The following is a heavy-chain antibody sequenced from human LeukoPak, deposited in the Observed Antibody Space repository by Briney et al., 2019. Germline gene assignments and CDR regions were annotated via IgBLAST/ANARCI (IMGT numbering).Heavy chain of an antibody. Sequence: VKVSCKXSGYTFTSSALNWVRQAPGQGLEWMGWINTNTGNPTYAQGFTGRFVFSLDTSVSTAYLHISSLEAEDTAIYYCATDLKKGDSGCFDYWGQGTLVTVSS. CDR3: ATDLKKGDSGCFDY. D-gene: IGHD6-19*01. CDR2: INTNTGNP. J-gene: IGHJ4*02. CDR1: GYTFTSSA. V-gene: IGHV7-4-1*02.